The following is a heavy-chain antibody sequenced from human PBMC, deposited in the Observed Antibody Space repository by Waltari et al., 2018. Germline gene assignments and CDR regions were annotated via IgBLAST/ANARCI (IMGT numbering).Heavy chain of an antibody. CDR2: ISYNGAT. Sequence: QLQLQESGPGLVKPSETLSLPCSVSVVSITTNRHSGGWIRQPPGQGLEWIGTISYNGATYSSPSLRSRVTIFRDTSKNQLSLKLGSVTAADTAFYYCATYIGASLGTAAFDVWGQGTMVTVSS. J-gene: IGHJ3*01. CDR1: VVSITTNRHS. D-gene: IGHD5-12*01. CDR3: ATYIGASLGTAAFDV. V-gene: IGHV4-39*01.